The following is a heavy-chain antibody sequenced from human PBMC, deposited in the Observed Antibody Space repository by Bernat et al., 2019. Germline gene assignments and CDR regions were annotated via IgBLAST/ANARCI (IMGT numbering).Heavy chain of an antibody. V-gene: IGHV3-30-3*01. J-gene: IGHJ4*02. CDR3: ARDYCSGGSCYPEY. D-gene: IGHD2-15*01. CDR1: GFTFSTYA. Sequence: QVQLVESGGGVVQPGRSLRLSCAASGFTFSTYAMHWVRQAPGKGLEWVAVISDDGSNKYYADYVKGRFTISRDNSKKTLYLQMSSLRAEDTAVYYCARDYCSGGSCYPEYWGQGTLVTVSS. CDR2: ISDDGSNK.